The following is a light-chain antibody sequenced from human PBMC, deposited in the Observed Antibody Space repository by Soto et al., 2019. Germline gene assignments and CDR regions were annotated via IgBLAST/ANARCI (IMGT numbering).Light chain of an antibody. V-gene: IGKV3-20*01. J-gene: IGKJ1*01. CDR1: QSVSSSY. CDR2: GAS. CDR3: QQYDSSPKT. Sequence: IMLTQSPGTLSLSPGERATLSCMASQSVSSSYLAWYQQKPGQAPRLLIYGASNRATGIPDRFSGSGSGTDFTLTISRLEPEDFAVYYCQQYDSSPKTFGQGTKADIK.